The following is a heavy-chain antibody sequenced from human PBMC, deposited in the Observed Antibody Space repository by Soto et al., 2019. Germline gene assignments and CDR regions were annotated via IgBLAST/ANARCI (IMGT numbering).Heavy chain of an antibody. V-gene: IGHV3-7*03. J-gene: IGHJ4*02. Sequence: GGSLRLSCAASGFTFSSYWMSWVRQAPGKGLEWVANIKQDGSEKYYVDSVKGRFTISRDNAKNSLYLQMNSLRAEDTAVYYCARAPYDSSGYDADYWGQGTLVTVSS. CDR3: ARAPYDSSGYDADY. D-gene: IGHD3-22*01. CDR2: IKQDGSEK. CDR1: GFTFSSYW.